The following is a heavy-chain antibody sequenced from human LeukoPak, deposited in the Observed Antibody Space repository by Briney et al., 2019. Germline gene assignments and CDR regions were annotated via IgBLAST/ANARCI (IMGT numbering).Heavy chain of an antibody. CDR1: GDSISNYY. J-gene: IGHJ4*02. V-gene: IGHV4-59*12. CDR3: ARFDNYDFWSGYWPRYFDY. CDR2: MYNRGST. D-gene: IGHD3-3*01. Sequence: SETLSLTCTVSGDSISNYYWSWIRQSPGKELEWIGYMYNRGSTIYNPSLKSRVTISVDTSKNQFSLKLSSVTAADTAVYYCARFDNYDFWSGYWPRYFDYWGQGTLVTVSS.